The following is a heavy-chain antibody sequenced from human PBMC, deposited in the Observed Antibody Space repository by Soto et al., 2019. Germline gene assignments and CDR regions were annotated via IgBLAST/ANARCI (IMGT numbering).Heavy chain of an antibody. Sequence: GGSLRLSCAASGFTFSSYGMHWVRQAPGKGLEWVAVISYDGSNKYYADSVKGRFTISRDNSKNTLYLQMNSLRAEDTAVYYCAKDLLAYCGGDCYSGAFDIWGQGTMVTVSS. J-gene: IGHJ3*02. D-gene: IGHD2-21*02. CDR3: AKDLLAYCGGDCYSGAFDI. CDR2: ISYDGSNK. CDR1: GFTFSSYG. V-gene: IGHV3-30*18.